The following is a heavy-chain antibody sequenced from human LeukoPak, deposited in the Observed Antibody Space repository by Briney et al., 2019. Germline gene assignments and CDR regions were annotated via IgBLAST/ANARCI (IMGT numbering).Heavy chain of an antibody. J-gene: IGHJ3*02. V-gene: IGHV4-4*02. CDR2: IYHSGST. CDR3: ARHLANGWHDAFDI. D-gene: IGHD2-8*01. CDR1: GGSISSSNW. Sequence: SETLTLTCAVSGGSISSSNWWSWVRQPPGKGLEWIGEIYHSGSTNYNPSLKSRVTISVDTSKNQFSLKLSSVTAADTAVYYCARHLANGWHDAFDIWGQGTMVTVSS.